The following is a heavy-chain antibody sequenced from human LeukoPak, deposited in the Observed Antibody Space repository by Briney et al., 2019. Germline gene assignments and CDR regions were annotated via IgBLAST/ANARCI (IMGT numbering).Heavy chain of an antibody. J-gene: IGHJ4*02. D-gene: IGHD6-19*01. CDR1: GGSVNSGTSH. V-gene: IGHV4-61*01. Sequence: SETLSLTCTVSGGSVNSGTSHLSWIRQPPGKGLEWIGYIFSSGSTNYNPSLKSRVTISVDTSKNQFSLRLTSVTAADTAMYYCARDVSGWYYFDYWGQGTLVTVSS. CDR3: ARDVSGWYYFDY. CDR2: IFSSGST.